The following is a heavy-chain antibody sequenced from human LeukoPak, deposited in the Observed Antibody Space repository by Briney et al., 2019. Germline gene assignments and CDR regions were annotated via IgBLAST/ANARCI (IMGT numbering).Heavy chain of an antibody. V-gene: IGHV3-21*01. J-gene: IGHJ4*02. D-gene: IGHD4-17*01. CDR2: ISSSSSYI. CDR1: GFTFSSYS. CDR3: ARPGDGDLGGY. Sequence: GGSLRLSRAASGFTFSSYSMNWVRQAPGKGLEWVSSISSSSSYIYYADSVKGRFTISRDNAKNSLYLQMNSLRAEDTAVYYCARPGDGDLGGYWGQGTLVTVSS.